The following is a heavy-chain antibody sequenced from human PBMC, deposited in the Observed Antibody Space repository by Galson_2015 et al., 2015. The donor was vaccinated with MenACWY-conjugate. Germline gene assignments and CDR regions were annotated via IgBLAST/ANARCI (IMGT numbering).Heavy chain of an antibody. D-gene: IGHD4-17*01. V-gene: IGHV3-23*01. J-gene: IGHJ4*03. CDR2: ISGSGGST. Sequence: SLRLSGAASGFTFSSSAMSWVRQAPGKGLEWVSAISGSGGSTYYADSVKGRFTISRNNSKNTLYLQMKSLRAEDTAVYYCAKDLWTTVTIDIDYWGQGTTVTVSS. CDR3: AKDLWTTVTIDIDY. CDR1: GFTFSSSA.